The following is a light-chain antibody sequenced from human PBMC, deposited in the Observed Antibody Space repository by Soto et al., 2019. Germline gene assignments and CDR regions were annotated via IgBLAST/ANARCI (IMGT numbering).Light chain of an antibody. Sequence: ILFTPSPCTLSLSPGARATLSCRASQSVSNNYLAWYQQKPGQAPRLLIYGAFKRATGIPDRFSGSGSGTDFTLTISRMEPEDFAVYCCQQYGSSPRTFGQGTKVDI. V-gene: IGKV3-20*01. J-gene: IGKJ1*01. CDR3: QQYGSSPRT. CDR1: QSVSNNY. CDR2: GAF.